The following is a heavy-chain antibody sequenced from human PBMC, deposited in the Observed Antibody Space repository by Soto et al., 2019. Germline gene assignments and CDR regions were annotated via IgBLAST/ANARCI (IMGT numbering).Heavy chain of an antibody. J-gene: IGHJ6*04. D-gene: IGHD3-10*01. CDR3: ARLGEHSYYYYGMDV. CDR1: GYTFTSYA. V-gene: IGHV1-3*01. CDR2: INAGNGNT. Sequence: ASVKVSCKASGYTFTSYAMHWVRQAPGQRLEWMGWINAGNGNTKYSQKFQGRFTISRDNAKNSLYLQMNSLRAEDTAVYYCARLGEHSYYYYGMDVCGEGTTVTVSS.